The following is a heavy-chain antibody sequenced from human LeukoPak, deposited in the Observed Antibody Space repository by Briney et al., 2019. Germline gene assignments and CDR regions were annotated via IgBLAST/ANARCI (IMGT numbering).Heavy chain of an antibody. J-gene: IGHJ4*02. D-gene: IGHD2-15*01. CDR1: GGSFRSSSYY. V-gene: IGHV4-39*01. Sequence: SETLSLTCTVSGGSFRSSSYYWGWIRQTPGKGLEWIGCIYYSGSTYYNPSLKSRVTISVDTSKNQFSLKLSSVTAADTAVYYCAGNSGGTFTYFDYWGQGTLVAVSS. CDR3: AGNSGGTFTYFDY. CDR2: IYYSGST.